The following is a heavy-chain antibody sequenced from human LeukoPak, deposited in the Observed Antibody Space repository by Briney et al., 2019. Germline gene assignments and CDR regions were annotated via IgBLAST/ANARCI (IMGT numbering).Heavy chain of an antibody. CDR3: AREASHVSGMDV. V-gene: IGHV3-23*01. J-gene: IGHJ6*02. CDR1: GFPFSGYA. CDR2: ISSSGGTT. Sequence: GASLRLSCAASGFPFSGYAMGWVRQAPGKGLDWVSGISSSGGTTYYADSVKGRFTISRDNSKNTLSLQMNSLRAEDTAVYYCAREASHVSGMDVWGQGTTVTVSS.